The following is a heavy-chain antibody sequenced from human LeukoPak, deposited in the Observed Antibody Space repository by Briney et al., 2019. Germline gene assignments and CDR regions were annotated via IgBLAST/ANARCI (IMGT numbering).Heavy chain of an antibody. CDR1: GFTFSSYS. J-gene: IGHJ4*02. D-gene: IGHD3-22*01. CDR2: ICSGSSYI. V-gene: IGHV3-21*01. Sequence: GGSLRLSCAASGFTFSSYSMNWVRQAPGKGLVCVSSICSGSSYIYDAESVKGRFTIYRDTAKNSLYLQMNSLRAEDTAVYYCARVGRYYDSSGYPLGYWGEGTLVTVSS. CDR3: ARVGRYYDSSGYPLGY.